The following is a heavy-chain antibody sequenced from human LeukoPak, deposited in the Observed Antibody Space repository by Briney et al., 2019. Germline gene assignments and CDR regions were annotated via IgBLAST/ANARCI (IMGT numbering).Heavy chain of an antibody. V-gene: IGHV3-30*18. Sequence: GGSLRLSCAASGFTFSSYGMHWVRQAPGKGLEWVAVISYDGSNKYYADSVKGRFTISKDNSKNTLYLQMNSLRAEDTAVYYCAKVPHCSSTSCYTTPNWFDPWGQGTLVTVSS. CDR3: AKVPHCSSTSCYTTPNWFDP. J-gene: IGHJ5*02. CDR2: ISYDGSNK. CDR1: GFTFSSYG. D-gene: IGHD2-2*02.